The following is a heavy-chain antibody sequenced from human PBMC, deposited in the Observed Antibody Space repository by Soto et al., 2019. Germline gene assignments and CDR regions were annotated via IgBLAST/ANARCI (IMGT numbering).Heavy chain of an antibody. CDR2: IYYSGST. V-gene: IGHV4-61*01. CDR1: GGSVSSGSFF. D-gene: IGHD3-3*01. CDR3: ARKGHRALEGCDS. Sequence: QVQLQESGPGLVKPSETLSLTCTVSGGSVSSGSFFWSWIRQPPGKGLEWIGHIYYSGSTDYNSSCKSRVTISMDTSKNQFSLKVTSVTAADTAVYYCARKGHRALEGCDSWGQGTLVTVSS. J-gene: IGHJ4*02.